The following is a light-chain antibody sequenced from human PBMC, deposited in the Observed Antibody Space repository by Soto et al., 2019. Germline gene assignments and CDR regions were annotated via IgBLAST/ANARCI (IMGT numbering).Light chain of an antibody. J-gene: IGLJ2*01. CDR3: FTYAGTYTPVV. Sequence: QSVLTQPRSVSGSPGQSVTISCSGTSSDVGGYDYVSWYQQSPDKAPKLMIFDVSERPAGVPDRFAGSKSGNTASLTISGLQAEVEADYYCFTYAGTYTPVVFGGGTKVTV. CDR1: SSDVGGYDY. V-gene: IGLV2-11*01. CDR2: DVS.